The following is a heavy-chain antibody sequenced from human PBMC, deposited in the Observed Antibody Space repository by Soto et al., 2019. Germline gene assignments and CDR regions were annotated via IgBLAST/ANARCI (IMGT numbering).Heavy chain of an antibody. J-gene: IGHJ3*02. CDR1: GGSISSGDYY. V-gene: IGHV4-30-4*01. Sequence: SETLSLTCTVSGGSISSGDYYWIWIRQPPGKGLEWIGYIYYSGSTYYNPSLKSRVTIPVDTSENQFSLQLSSVTAADTAVYYCARARVPFEVGRGAFDIWGQGTIVTVAS. CDR2: IYYSGST. CDR3: ARARVPFEVGRGAFDI. D-gene: IGHD1-26*01.